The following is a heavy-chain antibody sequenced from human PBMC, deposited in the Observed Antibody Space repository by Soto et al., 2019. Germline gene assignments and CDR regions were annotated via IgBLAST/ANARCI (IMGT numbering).Heavy chain of an antibody. CDR3: ARVTYCSGYNCYLPYYDMDV. J-gene: IGHJ6*03. D-gene: IGHD2-15*01. Sequence: GGSLRLSCAASGFTVSNNYMSWVRQAPGKGLDWVSVIYSIGDTFYADSVKGRFTISRDNSRNTLHLQMNSLRAEDTAVYYCARVTYCSGYNCYLPYYDMDVWGKGTTVTVSS. CDR1: GFTVSNNY. V-gene: IGHV3-66*01. CDR2: IYSIGDT.